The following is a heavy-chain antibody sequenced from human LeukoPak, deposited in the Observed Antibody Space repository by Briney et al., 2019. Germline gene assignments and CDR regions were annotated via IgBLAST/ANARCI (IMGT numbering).Heavy chain of an antibody. CDR3: AREFLLVPAAPRGCDY. D-gene: IGHD2-2*01. J-gene: IGHJ4*02. Sequence: ASVRVSCKASGYTLTGYYMHWVRQAPGQGLEWMGWINPNRGGTNCAQKFQRRVTMTRETSIRTDYMELSRLRSDDTGIYNCAREFLLVPAAPRGCDYWGQGPLVTVLS. CDR1: GYTLTGYY. CDR2: INPNRGGT. V-gene: IGHV1-2*02.